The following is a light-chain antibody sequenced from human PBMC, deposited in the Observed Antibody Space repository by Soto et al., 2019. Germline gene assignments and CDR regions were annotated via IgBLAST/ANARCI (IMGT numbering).Light chain of an antibody. V-gene: IGLV2-11*01. J-gene: IGLJ1*01. CDR1: SSDVGADNY. CDR2: DVI. Sequence: QSALTQPRSVSGSPGQSVTISCTGSSSDVGADNYVSWYQQHPGKAPKLMIYDVIKRPSGVPDRFSGSKSGTTASLTISGLQADDEADYYCCSYAGSPPASVFGTGTKLTVL. CDR3: CSYAGSPPASV.